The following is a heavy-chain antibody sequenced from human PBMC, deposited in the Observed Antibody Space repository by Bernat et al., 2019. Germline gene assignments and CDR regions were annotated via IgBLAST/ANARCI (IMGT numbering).Heavy chain of an antibody. CDR2: INHSGST. Sequence: QVQLQQWGAGLLKPSETLSLTCAVYGGSFSGYYWSWIRQPPGKGLEWIGQINHSGSTNYNPSLKSRVTISVDTSKNQFSLRLTSVTAADTAVYYCARGFRYLNTGVPWGQGTMVTVSS. CDR1: GGSFSGYY. J-gene: IGHJ3*01. V-gene: IGHV4-34*01. CDR3: ARGFRYLNTGVP. D-gene: IGHD5-18*01.